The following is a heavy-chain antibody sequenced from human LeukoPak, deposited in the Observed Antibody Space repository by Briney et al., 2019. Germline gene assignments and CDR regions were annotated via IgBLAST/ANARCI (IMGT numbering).Heavy chain of an antibody. V-gene: IGHV3-48*03. J-gene: IGHJ4*02. CDR3: AKDMARYSYGFDL. D-gene: IGHD5-18*01. CDR1: GFTFSGYE. Sequence: GGSLRLSCAASGFTFSGYEMNWVRQAPGKGLEWVSYISSSGSTIYYADSVKGRFTISRDNAKNSLYLQMNSLKAEDTALYYCAKDMARYSYGFDLWGQGTLVTVSS. CDR2: ISSSGSTI.